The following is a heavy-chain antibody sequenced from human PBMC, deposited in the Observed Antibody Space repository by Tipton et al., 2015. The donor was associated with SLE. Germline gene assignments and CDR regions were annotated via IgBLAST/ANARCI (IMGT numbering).Heavy chain of an antibody. J-gene: IGHJ4*02. D-gene: IGHD1-26*01. V-gene: IGHV4-31*03. CDR2: IYYNGNT. CDR1: GGSISSGGHY. CDR3: VRGSTFYDF. Sequence: TLSLTCTVSGGSISSGGHYWSWIRQQPGKGLEWVGYIYYNGNTDSNPPLKSRLMMSVDRSKNQFSLNLNPVTAADTAMYYCVRGSTFYDFWGQGTLVTVSS.